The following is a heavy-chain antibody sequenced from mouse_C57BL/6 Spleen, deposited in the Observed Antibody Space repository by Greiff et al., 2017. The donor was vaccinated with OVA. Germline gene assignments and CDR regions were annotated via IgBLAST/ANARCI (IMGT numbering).Heavy chain of an antibody. CDR1: GFTFSSYA. V-gene: IGHV5-4*03. J-gene: IGHJ1*03. Sequence: EVKVVESGGGLVKPGGSLKLSCAASGFTFSSYAMSWVRQTPEKRLEWVATISDGGSYNYYTDNVKGRFTISRDNAKNNLYLQMSHLKSEDTAMYYCARVGLRLRYFDVWGTGTTVTVSS. D-gene: IGHD2-4*01. CDR2: ISDGGSYN. CDR3: ARVGLRLRYFDV.